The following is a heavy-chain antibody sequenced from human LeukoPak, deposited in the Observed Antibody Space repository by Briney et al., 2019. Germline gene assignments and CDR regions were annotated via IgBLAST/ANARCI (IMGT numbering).Heavy chain of an antibody. CDR2: ISGSGGST. V-gene: IGHV3-23*01. CDR3: EAYGMEV. CDR1: GFAFSTYT. Sequence: GGSLRLSCSASGFAFSTYTMSWVRQAPGKGLEWVSGISGSGGSTYYADSVKGRFTISRDNSKNTLYLQMNSLRAEDTAVYYCEAYGMEVWSHGTTVTVSS. J-gene: IGHJ6*02.